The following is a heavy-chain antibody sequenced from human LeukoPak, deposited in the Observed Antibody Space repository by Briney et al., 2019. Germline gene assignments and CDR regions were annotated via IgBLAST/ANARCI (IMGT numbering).Heavy chain of an antibody. CDR1: GFTVSSNY. Sequence: GGSLRLSCAASGFTVSSNYMSWVRQAPGKGLEWVAVISYDGSNKYYADSVKGRFTISRDNSKNTLYLQMNSLRAEDTAVYYCARDHREPGSGWFDYYYYGMDVWGQGTTVTVSS. CDR2: ISYDGSNK. CDR3: ARDHREPGSGWFDYYYYGMDV. D-gene: IGHD6-19*01. J-gene: IGHJ6*02. V-gene: IGHV3-30-3*01.